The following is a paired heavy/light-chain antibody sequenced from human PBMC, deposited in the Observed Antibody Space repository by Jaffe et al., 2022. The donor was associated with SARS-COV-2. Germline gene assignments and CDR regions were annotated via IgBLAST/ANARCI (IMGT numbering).Heavy chain of an antibody. D-gene: IGHD2-2*02. CDR1: GGSISSYS. CDR2: VYADGGN. V-gene: IGHV4-4*07. CDR3: ARDGRYCSTSTCYTFDY. J-gene: IGHJ4*02. Sequence: QVQLQESGPGLVKPSETLSLTCTVSGGSISSYSWNWIRQPAGKGLEWIGHVYADGGNNYNPSLKSRVTMSVDTSKNEFALKVTSVTAADTAVYYCARDGRYCSTSTCYTFDYWGQGTLVTVSS.
Light chain of an antibody. CDR3: QQYGSPPTT. V-gene: IGKV3-20*01. J-gene: IGKJ2*01. CDR2: GAS. Sequence: EMVLTQSPGTLSLSPGARATLSCRASQTVSSSSLAWYQRKPGQAPRLLIYGASSRATGIPDRFSGSGSGTDFTLTISRLEPEDSAVYYCQQYGSPPTTFGQGTKLEIK. CDR1: QTVSSSS.